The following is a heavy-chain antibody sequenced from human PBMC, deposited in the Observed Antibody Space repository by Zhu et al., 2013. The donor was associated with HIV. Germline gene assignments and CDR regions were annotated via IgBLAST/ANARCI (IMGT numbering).Heavy chain of an antibody. CDR3: ARGRVRGVISPDY. V-gene: IGHV1-8*01. D-gene: IGHD3-10*01. Sequence: QVRVVQSGAEVKKPGASVKVSCKTSGYTFTSNDIDWVRQAAGQGLEWLGWMNPDSGNTGYARKFQGRVTMTSNIAISTAYMELSGLTSEDTAVYYCARGRVRGVISPDYWGHGTLVIVSS. J-gene: IGHJ4*01. CDR2: MNPDSGNT. CDR1: GYTFTSND.